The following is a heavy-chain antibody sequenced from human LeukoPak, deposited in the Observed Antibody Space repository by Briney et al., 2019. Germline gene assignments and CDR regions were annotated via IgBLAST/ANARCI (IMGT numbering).Heavy chain of an antibody. D-gene: IGHD3-22*01. CDR1: GFTFSTYA. CDR3: AKDSSSYDWGYMDV. J-gene: IGHJ6*03. V-gene: IGHV3-23*01. Sequence: GGSLRLSCAASGFTFSTYAMSWVRQAPGKGLEWVSLIGGSDGRTRYADSVKGRFTISRDNSKNTLYLEMNSLRAEDTAVCYRAKDSSSYDWGYMDVWGKGTTVTISS. CDR2: IGGSDGRT.